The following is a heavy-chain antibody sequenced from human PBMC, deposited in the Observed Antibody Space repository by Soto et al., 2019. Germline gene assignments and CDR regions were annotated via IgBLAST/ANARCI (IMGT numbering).Heavy chain of an antibody. CDR3: ASGQQPMGLDK. V-gene: IGHV4-4*07. D-gene: IGHD2-2*01. CDR1: GDSVTTSY. J-gene: IGHJ4*02. CDR2: IYPSGEI. Sequence: QVQLQESGPGLLKPSETLTLTCTVSGDSVTTSYWSWVRQAAGQGLQWLGRIYPSGEINYNPSLRSRLTISTDTYMNQFSLTLTSVTAADTASYYWASGQQPMGLDKWGRGILVTVSS.